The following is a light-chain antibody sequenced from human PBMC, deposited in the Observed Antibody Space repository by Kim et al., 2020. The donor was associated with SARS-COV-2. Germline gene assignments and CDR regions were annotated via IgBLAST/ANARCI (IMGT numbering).Light chain of an antibody. CDR3: QHYNNLPLT. CDR2: GAS. J-gene: IGKJ4*01. CDR1: QSISNN. V-gene: IGKV3D-15*01. Sequence: EIVMTQSPATLSVSPGERATLSCRASQSISNNLAWYQQKPGQAPRLLIFGASTRATGIPATFSGSGSGTEFTLTISSLQSEDFAVYYCQHYNNLPLTFGGGTKVDIK.